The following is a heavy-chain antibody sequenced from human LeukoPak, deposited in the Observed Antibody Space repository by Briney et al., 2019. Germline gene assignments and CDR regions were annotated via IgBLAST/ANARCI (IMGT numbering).Heavy chain of an antibody. D-gene: IGHD5-18*01. CDR1: GFTFSSYA. J-gene: IGHJ4*02. Sequence: GRSLKLSCAASGFTFSSYAMHWVRQAPGKGLEWVAVISYDGSNKYYADSVKGRFTISRDNSKNTLYLQMNSLKTEDTAVYYCTTEVHGYDYWGQGTLVTVSS. CDR3: TTEVHGYDY. V-gene: IGHV3-30-3*01. CDR2: ISYDGSNK.